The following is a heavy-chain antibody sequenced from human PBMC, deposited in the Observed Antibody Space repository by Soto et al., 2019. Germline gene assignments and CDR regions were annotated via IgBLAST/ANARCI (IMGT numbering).Heavy chain of an antibody. V-gene: IGHV1-69*02. J-gene: IGHJ6*02. CDR2: IIPILGIA. CDR3: ARVDYYGSGSYYNVSPRYYGMDV. CDR1: GGTFSSYT. D-gene: IGHD3-10*01. Sequence: SVKVSCKASGGTFSSYTISWVRQAPGQGLEWMGRIIPILGIANYAQKFQGRVTITADKSTSTAYMELSSLSSEDTAVYYCARVDYYGSGSYYNVSPRYYGMDVWG.